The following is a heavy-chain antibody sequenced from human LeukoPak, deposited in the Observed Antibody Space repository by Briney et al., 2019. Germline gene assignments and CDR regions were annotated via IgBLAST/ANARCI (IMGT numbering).Heavy chain of an antibody. CDR2: IYSGGST. V-gene: IGHV3-66*01. CDR3: AKDVLGFIAPDF. Sequence: GGSLRLSCAASGFTVSSNYMSWVRQAPGKGLEWVSVIYSGGSTYYADSVKGRFTISRDNSKNTLYLQTNSLRAEDTALYYCAKDVLGFIAPDFWGQGTLVTVSS. CDR1: GFTVSSNY. J-gene: IGHJ4*02. D-gene: IGHD6-13*01.